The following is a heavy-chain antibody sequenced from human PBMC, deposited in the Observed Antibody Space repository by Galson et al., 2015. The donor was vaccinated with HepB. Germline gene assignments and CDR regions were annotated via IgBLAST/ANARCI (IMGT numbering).Heavy chain of an antibody. D-gene: IGHD4-23*01. Sequence: SLRLSCAASGFTFSSYAMSWVRQAPGKGLERVSAISGSGGSTYYADSVKGRFTISRDTSKNTLYLQINSLRAEDTAVYYCARVHLYGDNSYWGFDSWGHGTLVTVSS. CDR1: GFTFSSYA. CDR2: ISGSGGST. CDR3: ARVHLYGDNSYWGFDS. J-gene: IGHJ5*01. V-gene: IGHV3-23*01.